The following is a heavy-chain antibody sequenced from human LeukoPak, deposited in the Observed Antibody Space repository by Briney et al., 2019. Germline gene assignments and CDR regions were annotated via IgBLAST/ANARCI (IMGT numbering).Heavy chain of an antibody. CDR3: TRGHWGLQS. CDR2: IHHSGNS. Sequence: PSETLSLTCTVSGASVTDFYWSWIRQSPGKGLEWISYIHHSGNSDYNPSLRSRVTTSLDTSKNQFSLNLISVTAADTAVYYCTRGHWGLQSWSQGTLVTVSS. V-gene: IGHV4-59*02. J-gene: IGHJ5*02. D-gene: IGHD7-27*01. CDR1: GASVTDFY.